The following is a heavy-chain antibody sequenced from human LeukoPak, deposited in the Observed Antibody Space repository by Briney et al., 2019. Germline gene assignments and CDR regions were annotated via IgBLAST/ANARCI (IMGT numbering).Heavy chain of an antibody. J-gene: IGHJ6*02. Sequence: VASAKVSCKASGYTFTGYYMHWVRQAPGQGLEWMGWINPNSGGTNYAQKFQGWVTMTRDTSISTAYMELSRLRSDDTAVYYCARDPGPYYYDSSGYYYYYYGMDVWGQGTTVTVSS. V-gene: IGHV1-2*04. CDR3: ARDPGPYYYDSSGYYYYYYGMDV. CDR1: GYTFTGYY. D-gene: IGHD3-22*01. CDR2: INPNSGGT.